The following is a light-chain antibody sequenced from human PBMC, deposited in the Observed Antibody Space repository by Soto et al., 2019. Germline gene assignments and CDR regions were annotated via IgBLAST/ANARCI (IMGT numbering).Light chain of an antibody. CDR1: SSDVGGYNY. CDR2: DVS. Sequence: QSALTQPASVSGSPGQLITISCTGTSSDVGGYNYVSWYQQHPGKAPKLMIYDVSNRPSGVSNRFSGSKSGNTASLTISGLQAEDEADYYCSSYTRSSTLYVVFAGGTKVTVL. V-gene: IGLV2-14*01. CDR3: SSYTRSSTLYVV. J-gene: IGLJ2*01.